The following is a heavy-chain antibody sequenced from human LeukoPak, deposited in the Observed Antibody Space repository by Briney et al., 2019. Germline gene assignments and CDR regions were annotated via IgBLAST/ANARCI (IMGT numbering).Heavy chain of an antibody. CDR2: IRSNTAYGGTT. D-gene: IGHD5-12*01. J-gene: IGHJ4*02. CDR3: TRYSGYSDY. CDR1: GFTFADHA. Sequence: GGSLRLSCTASGFTFADHAMSWVRQAPGKGLEWVGFIRSNTAYGGTTEYAASVQGRFTISRDDSKSIAYLQMNSLKTEDTAAYYCTRYSGYSDYWGQGTLVTVSS. V-gene: IGHV3-49*04.